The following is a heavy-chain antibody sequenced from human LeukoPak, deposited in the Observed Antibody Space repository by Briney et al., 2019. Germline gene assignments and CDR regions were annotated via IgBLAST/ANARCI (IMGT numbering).Heavy chain of an antibody. D-gene: IGHD3-3*01. CDR2: ISAYNGNT. CDR3: ARQVVDARVLRFLVWLPNFDY. J-gene: IGHJ4*02. Sequence: ASVKVSCKPSRYTFTSYGISSVRQAAGHEVECRGGISAYNGNTNYAQKLQGRVTMTTVTSTSTAYMEMRSLRSDDTGVYYCARQVVDARVLRFLVWLPNFDYWGQGTLVTVSS. CDR1: RYTFTSYG. V-gene: IGHV1-18*01.